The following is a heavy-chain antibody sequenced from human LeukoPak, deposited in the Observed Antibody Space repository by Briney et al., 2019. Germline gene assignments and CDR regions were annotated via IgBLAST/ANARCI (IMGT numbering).Heavy chain of an antibody. D-gene: IGHD5-18*01. CDR1: GGSISSYY. J-gene: IGHJ4*02. Sequence: SETLSLTCTVSGGSISSYYWGWIRQPAGKGLEWIGRIYTSGSTNYNPSLKSRVTISIDTSKNQFSLRLNSVTAADTAVYYCARDRGYSYAFDYWGQGTLVTVSS. CDR3: ARDRGYSYAFDY. CDR2: IYTSGST. V-gene: IGHV4-4*07.